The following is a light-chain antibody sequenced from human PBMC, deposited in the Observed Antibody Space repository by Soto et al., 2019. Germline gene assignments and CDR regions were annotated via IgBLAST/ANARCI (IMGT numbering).Light chain of an antibody. V-gene: IGLV2-14*01. J-gene: IGLJ1*01. CDR3: SSYTSSATVV. CDR1: SSDVGGYNH. Sequence: QSALTQPASVSGSPGQSITISCTGSSSDVGGYNHVSWYQQHPGKAPKLMIYEVSNRPSGVSNRFSGSKSDNTASLTISELQAEDEADYYCSSYTSSATVVFGTGTKVTVL. CDR2: EVS.